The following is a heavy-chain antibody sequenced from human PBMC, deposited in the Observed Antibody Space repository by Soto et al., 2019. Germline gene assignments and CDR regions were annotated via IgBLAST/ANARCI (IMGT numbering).Heavy chain of an antibody. CDR2: IKGDGSVK. J-gene: IGHJ3*02. CDR1: GFTFSTYW. Sequence: EVQLVESGGGLVQPGGSLRLSCIGSGFTFSTYWMTWVRQAPGKGLEWVANIKGDGSVKNLVDSVGGRFAISRDNAKKSKYLHMNSLRAEDMATYFCAGDGNYCDGGVCYDVYDIWGQGTMVAVSS. CDR3: AGDGNYCDGGVCYDVYDI. V-gene: IGHV3-7*05. D-gene: IGHD2-8*02.